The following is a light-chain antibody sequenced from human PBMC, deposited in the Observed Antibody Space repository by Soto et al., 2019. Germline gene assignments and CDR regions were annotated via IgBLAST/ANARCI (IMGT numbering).Light chain of an antibody. Sequence: DIQMTQSTSTLSASVGDRVTITWGASQSISSWLAWYQQKPGKAPKLLIYDASSLESGVPSRFSGSGSGTDFTLTISCLQSEDFATYYCQQYYSYPPWTFGQGTKVDIK. CDR3: QQYYSYPPWT. V-gene: IGKV1-5*01. CDR1: QSISSW. J-gene: IGKJ1*01. CDR2: DAS.